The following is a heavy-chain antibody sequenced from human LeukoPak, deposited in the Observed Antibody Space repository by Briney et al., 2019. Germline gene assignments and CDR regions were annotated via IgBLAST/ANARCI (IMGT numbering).Heavy chain of an antibody. D-gene: IGHD5-18*01. Sequence: SVKVSCKASGGTFSSYAISWVRQAPGQGLEWMGGIVPIFGTANYAQKFQGRVTITADKSTSTAYMELSSLRSEDTAVYYCARADLYSYGYGYWGQGTLVTVSS. V-gene: IGHV1-69*06. CDR1: GGTFSSYA. CDR2: IVPIFGTA. CDR3: ARADLYSYGYGY. J-gene: IGHJ4*02.